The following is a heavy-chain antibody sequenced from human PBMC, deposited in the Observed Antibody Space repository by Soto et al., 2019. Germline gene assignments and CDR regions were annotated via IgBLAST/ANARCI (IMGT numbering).Heavy chain of an antibody. CDR3: TRVAVAYSSGWYGY. CDR1: GFTFSSHS. V-gene: IGHV3-48*01. CDR2: ISSSGSSI. D-gene: IGHD6-19*01. Sequence: GGSLRLSCAASGFTFSSHSMNWVRQAPGKGLEWVSYISSSGSSIFYADSMKGRFTISRDNAKNSQYLQMNSLRIEDTAMNYWTRVAVAYSSGWYGYWGQGTLVTVSS. J-gene: IGHJ4*02.